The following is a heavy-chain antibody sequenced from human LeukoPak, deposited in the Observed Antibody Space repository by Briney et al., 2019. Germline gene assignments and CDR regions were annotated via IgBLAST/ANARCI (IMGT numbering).Heavy chain of an antibody. CDR2: ISGSGGST. D-gene: IGHD3-9*01. CDR3: ARDYDILTGYTLGY. CDR1: GFTFSSYA. J-gene: IGHJ4*02. V-gene: IGHV3-23*01. Sequence: PGGSLRLSCAASGFTFSSYAMSWVRQAPGKGLEWVSAISGSGGSTYYADSVKGRFTISRDNSKNTLYLQMNSLRAEDTAVYYCARDYDILTGYTLGYWGQGTLVTVSS.